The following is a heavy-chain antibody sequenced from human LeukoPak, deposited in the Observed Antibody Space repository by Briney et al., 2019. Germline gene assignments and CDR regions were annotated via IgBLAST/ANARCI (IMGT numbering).Heavy chain of an antibody. V-gene: IGHV4-34*01. D-gene: IGHD5-18*01. J-gene: IGHJ4*02. CDR1: GGSFSGYY. CDR2: INHSGST. CDR3: ARVPSRGYSYGTFDY. Sequence: SETLSLTCAVYGGSFSGYYWSWIRQPPGKGLEWIGEINHSGSTNYNPSLKSRVTISVDTSKNQFSLKLSSVTAADTAVYYCARVPSRGYSYGTFDYWGQGTLVTVSS.